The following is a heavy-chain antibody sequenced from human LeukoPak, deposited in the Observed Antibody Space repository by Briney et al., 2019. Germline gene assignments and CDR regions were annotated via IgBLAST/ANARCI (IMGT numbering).Heavy chain of an antibody. CDR3: ARDGPGAFTY. D-gene: IGHD3-3*02. V-gene: IGHV4-38-2*02. J-gene: IGHJ4*02. CDR2: IYHSGST. Sequence: SETLSLTCTVSGYSISSGYYWGWIRQPPGKGLEWIGSIYHSGSTYYNPSLKSRVTISVDTSKNQFSLKLSSVTAADTAVYYCARDGPGAFTYWGQGTLVTVSS. CDR1: GYSISSGYY.